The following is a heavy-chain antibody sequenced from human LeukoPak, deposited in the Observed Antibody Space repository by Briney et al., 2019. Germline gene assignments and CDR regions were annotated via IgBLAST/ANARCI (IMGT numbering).Heavy chain of an antibody. CDR2: ISWNSGSI. J-gene: IGHJ4*02. D-gene: IGHD6-19*01. Sequence: GGSLRLSCAASGFTFDDYAMHWVRQAPGKGLEWVSGISWNSGSIGYADSVKGRFTISRDNAKNSLYLQMNSLRAEDTALYYCAKAHGYSSGWPYFDYWGQGTPVTVSS. V-gene: IGHV3-9*01. CDR3: AKAHGYSSGWPYFDY. CDR1: GFTFDDYA.